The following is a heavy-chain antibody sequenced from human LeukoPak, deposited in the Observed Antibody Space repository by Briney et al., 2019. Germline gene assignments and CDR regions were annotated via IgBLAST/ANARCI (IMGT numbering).Heavy chain of an antibody. D-gene: IGHD1/OR15-1a*01. CDR2: INTDGSTT. Sequence: GRSLRLSCAASGFTFSNYWIHWVRQAPGKGLVWVSRINTDGSTTTYADSVKGRFSISRDNAKNTVYLQMNNLRAEDTAVYFCARWSTTPDTEAGDYWGQGTLVTVSS. V-gene: IGHV3-74*01. CDR3: ARWSTTPDTEAGDY. J-gene: IGHJ4*02. CDR1: GFTFSNYW.